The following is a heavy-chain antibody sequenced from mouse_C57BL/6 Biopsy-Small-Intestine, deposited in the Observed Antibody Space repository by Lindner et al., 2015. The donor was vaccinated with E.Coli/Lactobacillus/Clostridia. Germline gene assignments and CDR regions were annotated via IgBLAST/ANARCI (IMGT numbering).Heavy chain of an antibody. CDR1: GFTFSDYG. D-gene: IGHD2-12*01. V-gene: IGHV5-17*01. Sequence: VQLQESGGGLVKPGGSLKLSCAASGFTFSDYGMHWVRQAPGKGLEWVAFISSGSSTIYYADTVKGRFTISRDNAKNTLFLQMTSLRSEDTAMYYCAREGLYAFDYWGQGTTLTVSS. CDR2: ISSGSSTI. J-gene: IGHJ2*01. CDR3: AREGLYAFDY.